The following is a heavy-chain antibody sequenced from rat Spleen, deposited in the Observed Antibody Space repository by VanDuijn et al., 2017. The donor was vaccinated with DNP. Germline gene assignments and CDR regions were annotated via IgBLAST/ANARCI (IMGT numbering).Heavy chain of an antibody. J-gene: IGHJ2*01. CDR2: IIYDGSST. D-gene: IGHD1-9*01. Sequence: EVQLVESGGGLVQPGNSLKLSCAASGFTFSDYAMAWVRQSPKKGLEWVATIIYDGSSTYYRDSVKGRFTISRDNAKSTLYLQMDSLRSEDTATYYCATLAYYGYNGDYWGQGVMVTVSS. V-gene: IGHV5S10*01. CDR1: GFTFSDYA. CDR3: ATLAYYGYNGDY.